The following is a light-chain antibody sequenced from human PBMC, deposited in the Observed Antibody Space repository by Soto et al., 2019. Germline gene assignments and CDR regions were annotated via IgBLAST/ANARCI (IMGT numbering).Light chain of an antibody. Sequence: EIVLTQSPGTLSLSPGERATLSCRASQSLSSSYLAWYQQKPGQSPRLLIYGASSRATGIPDRFSGSWSGTDFTLTIRRLEPEDFAVYYCQHYGSSRWTFGQGTKVEIK. CDR3: QHYGSSRWT. CDR2: GAS. V-gene: IGKV3-20*01. J-gene: IGKJ1*01. CDR1: QSLSSSY.